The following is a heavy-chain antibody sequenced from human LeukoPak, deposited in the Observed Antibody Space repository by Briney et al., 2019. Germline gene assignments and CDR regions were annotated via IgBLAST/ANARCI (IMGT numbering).Heavy chain of an antibody. Sequence: RTSETLSLTCTVSGGSISSGSYYWSWIRQPAGKGLEWIGRIYTSGSTNYNPSLKIRVTISVDTSKNQFSLKLSSVTAADTAVYYCARGTLPPMVRGVIRYNWFDPWGQGTLVTVSS. D-gene: IGHD3-10*01. V-gene: IGHV4-61*02. CDR2: IYTSGST. CDR1: GGSISSGSYY. CDR3: ARGTLPPMVRGVIRYNWFDP. J-gene: IGHJ5*02.